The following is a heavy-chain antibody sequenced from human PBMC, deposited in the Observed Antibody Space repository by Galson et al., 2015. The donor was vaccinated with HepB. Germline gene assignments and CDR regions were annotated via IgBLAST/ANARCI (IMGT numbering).Heavy chain of an antibody. CDR1: GGSFSGYY. CDR2: INHSGST. V-gene: IGHV4-34*01. Sequence: SETLSLTCAVYGGSFSGYYWSWIRQPPGKGLEWIGEINHSGSTNYNPSLKSRVTVSVDTSKNQFSLKLSSVTAADTAVYYCARSCSSSWYLYYWGQGTLVTVSS. CDR3: ARSCSSSWYLYY. J-gene: IGHJ4*02. D-gene: IGHD6-13*01.